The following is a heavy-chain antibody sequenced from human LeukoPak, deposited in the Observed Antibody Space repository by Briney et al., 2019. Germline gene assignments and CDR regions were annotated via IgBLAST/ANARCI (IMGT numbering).Heavy chain of an antibody. Sequence: GGSLRLSCAASGFTFSSYEMNWVRQAPGKGLEWVSSISSSGNNIYYADSVKGRCTISRDNAKNSLYLQMNSLRAEDTAVYYCARGPERTGVGTRYYYDMDVWGQGTTVTVSS. CDR3: ARGPERTGVGTRYYYDMDV. CDR1: GFTFSSYE. D-gene: IGHD2-8*01. CDR2: ISSSGNNI. J-gene: IGHJ6*02. V-gene: IGHV3-48*03.